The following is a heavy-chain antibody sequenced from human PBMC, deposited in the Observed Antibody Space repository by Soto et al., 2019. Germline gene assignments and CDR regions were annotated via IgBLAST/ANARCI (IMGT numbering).Heavy chain of an antibody. Sequence: PSETLSLTCTVSGDSISRSSYYWGWFSHPPGKGLEWIGSIYYTGSTYYNPYLKSRVTISVDTSKKQFSLKLSSATAADTAVYYCARRYGYYFDYWGQGTLVT. V-gene: IGHV4-39*01. D-gene: IGHD4-17*01. CDR1: GDSISRSSYY. J-gene: IGHJ4*02. CDR3: ARRYGYYFDY. CDR2: IYYTGST.